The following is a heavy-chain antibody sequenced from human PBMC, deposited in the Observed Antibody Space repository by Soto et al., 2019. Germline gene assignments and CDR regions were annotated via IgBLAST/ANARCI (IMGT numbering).Heavy chain of an antibody. D-gene: IGHD3-9*01. Sequence: GGSLRLSCAASGFTVSSNYMSWVRQAPGKGLEWVSVIYSGGSTYYADSVKGRFTISRDNSKNTLYLQMNSLRAEDTAVYYCARVLRYFDWDHDAFGIWGQGTMVTVSS. CDR2: IYSGGST. CDR3: ARVLRYFDWDHDAFGI. J-gene: IGHJ3*02. V-gene: IGHV3-53*01. CDR1: GFTVSSNY.